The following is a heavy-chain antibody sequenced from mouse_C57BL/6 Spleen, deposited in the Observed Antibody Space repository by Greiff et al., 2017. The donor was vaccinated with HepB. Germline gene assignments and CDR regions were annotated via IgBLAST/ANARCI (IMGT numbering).Heavy chain of an antibody. CDR1: GFNIKDYY. V-gene: IGHV14-2*01. CDR2: IDPEDGET. CDR3: ARYYGSSSTYYFDY. J-gene: IGHJ2*01. Sequence: EVQLQQSGAELVKPGASVKLSCTASGFNIKDYYMHWVKQRNEQGLEWIGRIDPEDGETKYAPKFQGKAPITADTSSNTAYPQLSSLTSEDTAVYYCARYYGSSSTYYFDYWGQGTTLTVSS. D-gene: IGHD1-1*01.